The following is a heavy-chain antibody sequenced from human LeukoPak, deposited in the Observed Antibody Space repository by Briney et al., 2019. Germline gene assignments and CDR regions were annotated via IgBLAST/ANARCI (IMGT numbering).Heavy chain of an antibody. Sequence: ASVKVSCKASGYTFTSYGISWVRQAPGQGLEWMGWISAYNGNTNYALKLQGRVTMTTDTSTSTAYMELRSLRSDDTAVYYCASGGATLLRGDDAFDIWGQGTMVTVSS. V-gene: IGHV1-18*01. CDR3: ASGGATLLRGDDAFDI. D-gene: IGHD1-26*01. CDR1: GYTFTSYG. CDR2: ISAYNGNT. J-gene: IGHJ3*02.